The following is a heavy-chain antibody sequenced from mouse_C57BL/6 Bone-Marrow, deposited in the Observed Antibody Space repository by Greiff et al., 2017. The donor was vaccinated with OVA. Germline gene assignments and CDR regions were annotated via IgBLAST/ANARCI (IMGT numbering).Heavy chain of an antibody. Sequence: DVMLVESGGGLVQSGRSLRLSCATSGFTFSDFYMEWVRQAPGKGLEWIAASRNKANDYTTEYSASVKGRFIVSRDTSQSILYLQMNALRAEDTAIYYCARDAGDGSYFDYWGQGTTLTVSS. CDR2: SRNKANDYTT. D-gene: IGHD2-3*01. J-gene: IGHJ2*01. V-gene: IGHV7-1*01. CDR1: GFTFSDFY. CDR3: ARDAGDGSYFDY.